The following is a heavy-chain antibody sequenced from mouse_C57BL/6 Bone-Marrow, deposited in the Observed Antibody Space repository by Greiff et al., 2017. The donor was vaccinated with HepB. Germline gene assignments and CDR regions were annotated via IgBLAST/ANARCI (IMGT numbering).Heavy chain of an antibody. J-gene: IGHJ4*01. CDR1: GFTFSSYA. V-gene: IGHV5-4*01. CDR2: ISDGGSYT. Sequence: EVQGVESGGGLVKPGGSLKLSCAASGFTFSSYAMSWVRQTPEKRLEWVATISDGGSYTYYPDNVKGRFTISRDNAKNNLYLQMSHLKSEDTAMYYCASYGSSYDYAMDYWGQGTSVTVSS. CDR3: ASYGSSYDYAMDY. D-gene: IGHD1-1*01.